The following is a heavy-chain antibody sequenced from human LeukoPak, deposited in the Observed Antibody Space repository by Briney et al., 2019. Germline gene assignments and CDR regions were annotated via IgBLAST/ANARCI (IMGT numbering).Heavy chain of an antibody. CDR1: GGSISGYY. D-gene: IGHD3-10*01. CDR2: IYYSGSI. Sequence: SETLSLTCTVSGGSISGYYWSWIRQPPGKGLEWIGYIYYSGSINYNPSLKSRVTISVDTSKNQFSLTLTSVTAADTPVYYCARHLYGSGSYDYWGQGTLVTVSS. CDR3: ARHLYGSGSYDY. V-gene: IGHV4-59*08. J-gene: IGHJ4*02.